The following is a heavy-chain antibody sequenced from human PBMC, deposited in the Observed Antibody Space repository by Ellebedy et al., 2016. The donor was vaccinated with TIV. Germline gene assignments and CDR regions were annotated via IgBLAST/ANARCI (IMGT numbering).Heavy chain of an antibody. V-gene: IGHV4-39*07. J-gene: IGHJ4*02. Sequence: MPSETLSLTCTVSGGSISSSTYHWGWIRQPPGKGLEWIGSVHYTGSTHYNPSLKSRVTISVDTSKNQFSLKLSSVTAADTAVYYCARYRDVWGDFDYWGQGTLVTVSS. CDR3: ARYRDVWGDFDY. CDR2: VHYTGST. CDR1: GGSISSSTYH. D-gene: IGHD7-27*01.